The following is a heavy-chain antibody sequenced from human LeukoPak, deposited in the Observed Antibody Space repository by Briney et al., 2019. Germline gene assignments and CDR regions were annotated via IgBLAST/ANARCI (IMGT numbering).Heavy chain of an antibody. CDR1: GVSISSGGYS. J-gene: IGHJ4*01. Sequence: TLSLTCAVSGVSISSGGYSWRWVRQPPGKGLEWIVYIYHSGSTYYNPSLKSRVTIPVDRSKNQFSLKLSSVTAADTAVYYCARGILTGYPRDYFDYWGQEPWSPSPQ. CDR2: IYHSGST. V-gene: IGHV4-30-2*01. CDR3: ARGILTGYPRDYFDY. D-gene: IGHD3-9*01.